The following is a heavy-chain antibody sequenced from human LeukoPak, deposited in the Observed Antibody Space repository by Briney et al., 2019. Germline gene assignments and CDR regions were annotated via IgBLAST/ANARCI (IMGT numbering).Heavy chain of an antibody. Sequence: SETLSLTCTVSGGSISSYYWSWIRQPPGKGLEWIGYIYYSGSTNYNPSLKSRVTISVDTSKNQFSLKLSSVTAADTAVYYCARHDEAAAGTDDAFDIWGQGTMVTVSS. CDR3: ARHDEAAAGTDDAFDI. J-gene: IGHJ3*02. D-gene: IGHD6-13*01. CDR2: IYYSGST. CDR1: GGSISSYY. V-gene: IGHV4-59*08.